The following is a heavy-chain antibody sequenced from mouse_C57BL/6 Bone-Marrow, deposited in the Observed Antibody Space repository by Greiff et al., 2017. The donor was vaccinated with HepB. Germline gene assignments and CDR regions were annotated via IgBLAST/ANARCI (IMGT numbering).Heavy chain of an antibody. CDR3: ARSYYYGSSLYYYAMDY. V-gene: IGHV1-59*01. CDR1: GYTFTSYW. D-gene: IGHD1-1*01. CDR2: IDPSDSYT. Sequence: VQLQQPGAELVRPGTSVKLSCKASGYTFTSYWMHWVKQRPGQGLEWIGVIDPSDSYTNYNQKFKGKATLTVDTSSSTAYMQLSSLTSEDSAVYYCARSYYYGSSLYYYAMDYWGQGTSVTVSS. J-gene: IGHJ4*01.